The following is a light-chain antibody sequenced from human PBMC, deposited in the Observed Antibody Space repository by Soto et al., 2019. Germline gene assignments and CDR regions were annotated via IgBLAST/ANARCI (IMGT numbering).Light chain of an antibody. J-gene: IGLJ1*01. Sequence: QSVLTQPAPVSGSPGESITISCTGTSNDIGGYNYVSWYQQHPGKAPKLMIYDVSHRPSGISNRFSGSKSGNTASLTISGLQAEDEADYFCSSFRRSNSFVFGTGTKVTVL. CDR2: DVS. V-gene: IGLV2-14*03. CDR3: SSFRRSNSFV. CDR1: SNDIGGYNY.